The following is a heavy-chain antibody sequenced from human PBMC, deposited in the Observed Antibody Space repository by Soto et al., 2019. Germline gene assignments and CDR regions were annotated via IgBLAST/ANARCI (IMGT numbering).Heavy chain of an antibody. Sequence: SETLSLTCAVSGDSISSGGFSWSWIRQPPGKGLEWIGYIYHSGTSFYNPSLKSRVTISVDTSKNQFSLKLSSVTAADTAVYYGSISYGRNFGLWGQGTLVTV. CDR3: SISYGRNFGL. D-gene: IGHD5-18*01. CDR1: GDSISSGGFS. J-gene: IGHJ4*02. V-gene: IGHV4-30-2*01. CDR2: IYHSGTS.